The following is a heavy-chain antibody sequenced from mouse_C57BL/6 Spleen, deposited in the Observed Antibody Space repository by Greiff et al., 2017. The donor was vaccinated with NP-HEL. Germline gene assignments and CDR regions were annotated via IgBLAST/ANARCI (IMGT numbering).Heavy chain of an antibody. D-gene: IGHD1-1*01. Sequence: QVQLQQPGAELVKPGASVKVSCKASGYTFTSYWMHWVKQRPGQGLEWIGRIHPSDSDTNYNQKFKGKATLTVDKSSSTAYMQLSSLTSEDSAVYYCASPYYYGSSDWYFDVWGTGTTVTVSS. V-gene: IGHV1-74*01. J-gene: IGHJ1*03. CDR3: ASPYYYGSSDWYFDV. CDR1: GYTFTSYW. CDR2: IHPSDSDT.